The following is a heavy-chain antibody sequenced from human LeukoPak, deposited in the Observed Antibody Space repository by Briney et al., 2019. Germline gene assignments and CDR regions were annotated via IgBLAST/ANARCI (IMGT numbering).Heavy chain of an antibody. CDR3: ARHERWLQFLLDY. D-gene: IGHD5-24*01. CDR1: VGSVSSSSYY. Sequence: PSETLSLTCTVSVGSVSSSSYYWGWIRQPPGKGLEWIGTIYYSGSTYYNPSLKSRVTMSVDTSENQSSLRLSSVTAADTAVYFCARHERWLQFLLDYWGQGTLVTVSS. V-gene: IGHV4-39*01. J-gene: IGHJ4*02. CDR2: IYYSGST.